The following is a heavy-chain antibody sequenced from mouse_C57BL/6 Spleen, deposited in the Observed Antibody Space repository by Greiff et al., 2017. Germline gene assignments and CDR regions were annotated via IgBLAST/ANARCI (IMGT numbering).Heavy chain of an antibody. V-gene: IGHV1-15*01. CDR3: TRCYYGSSPLYYAMDY. CDR2: IDPETGGT. J-gene: IGHJ4*01. D-gene: IGHD1-1*01. Sequence: QVQLQQSGAELVRPGASVTLSCKASGYTFTDYEMHWVKQTPVHGLEWIGAIDPETGGTAYNQKFKGKAILTADKSSSTAYMELRSLTSEDSAVYYCTRCYYGSSPLYYAMDYWGQGTSVTVSS. CDR1: GYTFTDYE.